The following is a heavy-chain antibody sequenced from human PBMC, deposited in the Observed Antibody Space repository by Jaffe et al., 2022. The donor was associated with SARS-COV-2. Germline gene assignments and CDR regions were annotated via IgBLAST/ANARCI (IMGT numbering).Heavy chain of an antibody. CDR1: GGSISSSSYF. CDR2: TYYSGNT. V-gene: IGHV4-39*01. Sequence: QLQLQESGPGLVKPSETLSLTCTVSGGSISSSSYFWGWIRQPPGKGLEWIGSTYYSGNTHYNPSLKSRVAISVDTSKNQVSLKLTSVTAADTGLYYCARRVPGDFYQMDVWGKGTTVTVS. CDR3: ARRVPGDFYQMDV. D-gene: IGHD4-17*01. J-gene: IGHJ6*03.